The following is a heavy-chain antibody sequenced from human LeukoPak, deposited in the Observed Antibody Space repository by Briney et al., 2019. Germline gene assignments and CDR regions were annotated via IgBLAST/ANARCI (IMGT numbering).Heavy chain of an antibody. CDR3: ARGRYYYGSGSYPPYSGYYMDV. Sequence: SVKVSCKASGGTLSSYAISWVRQAPGQGLEWMGGIIPIFGTANYAQKFQGRVTITTDESTSTAYMELSSLRSEDTAVYYCARGRYYYGSGSYPPYSGYYMDVWGKGTTVTVSS. D-gene: IGHD3-10*01. V-gene: IGHV1-69*05. CDR2: IIPIFGTA. CDR1: GGTLSSYA. J-gene: IGHJ6*03.